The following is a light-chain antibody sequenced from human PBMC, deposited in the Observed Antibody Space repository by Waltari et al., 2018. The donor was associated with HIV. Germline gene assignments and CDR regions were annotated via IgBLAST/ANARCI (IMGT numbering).Light chain of an antibody. CDR3: YSTSDDNVV. V-gene: IGLV3-27*01. CDR1: KLTENT. Sequence: SYELTQPSSVSVSPGQTARITCSGDKLTENTARWFQQRPGQAPVLLIYKDTERPSWISERFSGSSSGTTVTLTITGAQVEDEADYYCYSTSDDNVVFGGGTKLMVL. CDR2: KDT. J-gene: IGLJ2*01.